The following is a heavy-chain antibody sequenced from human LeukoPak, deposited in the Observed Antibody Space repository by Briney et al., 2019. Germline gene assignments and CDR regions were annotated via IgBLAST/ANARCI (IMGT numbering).Heavy chain of an antibody. CDR1: GFTFDDYA. V-gene: IGHV3-43*02. Sequence: GGSLRLSCAASGFTFDDYAMHWVRQAPGKGLEWVSLISGDGGSTYYADSVKGRFTISRDNSKNSLYLQMNGLRTEDTALYYCAKDRGRRWLQFFDAFDIWGQGTMVTVSS. CDR3: AKDRGRRWLQFFDAFDI. D-gene: IGHD5-24*01. J-gene: IGHJ3*02. CDR2: ISGDGGST.